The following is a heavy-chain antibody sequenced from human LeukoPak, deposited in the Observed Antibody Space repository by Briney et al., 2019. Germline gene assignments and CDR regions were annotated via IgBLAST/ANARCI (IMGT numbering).Heavy chain of an antibody. CDR1: GFNYSSYT. CDR2: ISASRGII. J-gene: IGHJ4*02. D-gene: IGHD3-10*01. V-gene: IGHV3-48*01. CDR3: AKEGFGYYGSGSYSY. Sequence: GGSLRLSCAASGFNYSSYTMNWVRQAPGMGLEWLSYISASRGIIYYADSVKGRFTISRDNAKNSLYLQMNSLRAEDTAVYYCAKEGFGYYGSGSYSYWGQGTLVTVSS.